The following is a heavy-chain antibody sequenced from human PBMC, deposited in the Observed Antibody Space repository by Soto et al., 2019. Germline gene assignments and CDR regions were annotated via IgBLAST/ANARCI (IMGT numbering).Heavy chain of an antibody. Sequence: LRLSCAASGFTFSSYAMHWVRQAPGKGLEWVAVISYDGSNKYYADSVKGRFTISRDNSKNTLYLQMNSLRAEDTAVYYCARDLGDYYDSSGYYQSGAFDIWDQGTMVTVSS. D-gene: IGHD3-22*01. V-gene: IGHV3-30-3*01. CDR3: ARDLGDYYDSSGYYQSGAFDI. CDR1: GFTFSSYA. J-gene: IGHJ3*02. CDR2: ISYDGSNK.